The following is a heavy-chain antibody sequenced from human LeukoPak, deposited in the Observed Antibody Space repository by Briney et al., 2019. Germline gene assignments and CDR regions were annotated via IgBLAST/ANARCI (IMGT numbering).Heavy chain of an antibody. CDR1: GFSFSTYS. V-gene: IGHV3-21*04. CDR2: ISSSSDYI. J-gene: IGHJ4*02. CDR3: ASGGIYYGAAFDF. Sequence: SGGSLRLSCAASGFSFSTYSMIWVRQAPGKGLEWVSSISSSSDYIYYADSVKGRFTISRDNAKNSLFLQMNSLRAEDTALYYCASGGIYYGAAFDFWGQGTLVTVSS. D-gene: IGHD1-26*01.